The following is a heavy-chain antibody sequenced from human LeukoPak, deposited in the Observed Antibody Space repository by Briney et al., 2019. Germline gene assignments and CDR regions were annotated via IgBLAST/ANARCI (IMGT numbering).Heavy chain of an antibody. D-gene: IGHD3-22*01. J-gene: IGHJ3*02. CDR2: MNPNSGNT. CDR3: ARLPVVIHDDAFDI. V-gene: IGHV1-8*01. CDR1: GYTFTSYD. Sequence: ASVKVSCKASGYTFTSYDINWVRQASGQGLEWMGWMNPNSGNTGYAQKFQGRVTMTRNTSISTAYMELSSLRSEDTAVYYCARLPVVIHDDAFDIWGQGTMVTVSS.